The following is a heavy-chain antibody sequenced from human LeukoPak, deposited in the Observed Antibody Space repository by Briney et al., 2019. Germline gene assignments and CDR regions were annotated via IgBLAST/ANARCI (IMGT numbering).Heavy chain of an antibody. D-gene: IGHD6-13*01. CDR3: ARVKPIAAAGPNYYFDY. CDR2: INSISGGT. J-gene: IGHJ4*02. V-gene: IGHV1-2*02. CDR1: GYTFTGYY. Sequence: GASVKVSCKASGYTFTGYYIHWVRQAPGQGLEWMGWINSISGGTNYAQKFQGRATMTRDTSISTAYMELTWLRSDDTAVYYCARVKPIAAAGPNYYFDYWGQGTLVTVSS.